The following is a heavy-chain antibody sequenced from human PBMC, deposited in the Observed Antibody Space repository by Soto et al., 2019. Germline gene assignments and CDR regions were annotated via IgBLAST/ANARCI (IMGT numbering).Heavy chain of an antibody. CDR1: GESIKTNQ. J-gene: IGHJ4*02. CDR3: ARDHMGSLEY. CDR2: ISNSGTA. Sequence: ETLSVTSIGAGESIKTNQWGWIRQPPGKGLEWIAYISNSGTANHNTSLKSRVTMSIDMARNQFSLHLNSVTAADTAVYYCARDHMGSLEYWGQGILVTVSS. D-gene: IGHD3-10*01. V-gene: IGHV4-59*01.